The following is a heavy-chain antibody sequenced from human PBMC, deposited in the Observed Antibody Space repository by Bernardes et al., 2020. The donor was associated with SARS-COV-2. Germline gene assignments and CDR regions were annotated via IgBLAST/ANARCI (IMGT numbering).Heavy chain of an antibody. D-gene: IGHD2-21*02. V-gene: IGHV1-18*04. CDR3: ARDRYCGGDCYGTSNQYYFDY. Sequence: ASVKVSCKASGHSFTGYYIHWVRQAPGQGLEWMGWISAYNGNTNYAQKLQGRVTMTTDTSTSTAYMELRSLRSDDTAVYYCARDRYCGGDCYGTSNQYYFDYWGQGTLVTVSS. CDR1: GHSFTGYY. J-gene: IGHJ4*02. CDR2: ISAYNGNT.